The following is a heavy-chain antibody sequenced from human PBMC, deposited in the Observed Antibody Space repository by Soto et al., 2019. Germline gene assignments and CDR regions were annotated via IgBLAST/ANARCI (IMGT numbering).Heavy chain of an antibody. CDR2: MYSSGST. Sequence: LETRSLTFPVSGGSITSSSSYWARIRQPPGKGREWIGTMYSSGSTYYNPSLKSRVTISGDTSKNQFSLKLSSVTAADTAVYYCASQSITMVRGVIIVWFEPWGQGALVTVS. CDR3: ASQSITMVRGVIIVWFEP. J-gene: IGHJ5*02. D-gene: IGHD3-10*01. CDR1: GGSITSSSSY. V-gene: IGHV4-39*01.